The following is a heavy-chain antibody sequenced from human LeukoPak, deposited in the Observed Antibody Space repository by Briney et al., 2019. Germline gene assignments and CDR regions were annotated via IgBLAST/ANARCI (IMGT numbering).Heavy chain of an antibody. CDR1: GFTFSGSA. V-gene: IGHV3-73*01. D-gene: IGHD2-2*01. Sequence: GGSLRLSCAASGFTFSGSAIHWVRQASGKGLEWVGRIRDKANSYATAYIASVKGRFTISRDDTKNTAYLQMSSLKTEDTAVYYCTRWDCTTTGCYPFDYWGQGTLVTVSS. CDR3: TRWDCTTTGCYPFDY. CDR2: IRDKANSYAT. J-gene: IGHJ4*02.